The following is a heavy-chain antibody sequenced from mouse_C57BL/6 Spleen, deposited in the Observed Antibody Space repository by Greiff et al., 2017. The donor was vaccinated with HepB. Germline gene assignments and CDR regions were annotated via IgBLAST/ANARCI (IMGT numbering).Heavy chain of an antibody. V-gene: IGHV2-2*01. CDR1: GFSLTSYG. CDR2: IWSGGST. D-gene: IGHD4-1*01. CDR3: ARNVLELGPYAMDY. J-gene: IGHJ4*01. Sequence: VHLVESGPGLVQPSQSLSITCTVSGFSLTSYGVHWVRQSPGKGLEWLGVIWSGGSTDYNAAFISRLSISKDNSKRQVFFKMNSLQADDTAIYYCARNVLELGPYAMDYWGQGTSVTVSS.